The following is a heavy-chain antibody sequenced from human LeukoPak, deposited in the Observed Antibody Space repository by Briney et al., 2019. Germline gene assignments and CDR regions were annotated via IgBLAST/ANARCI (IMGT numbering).Heavy chain of an antibody. CDR3: ARDKSKIVVVPAAIGEGYYYYMDV. CDR1: GGTFSSYA. J-gene: IGHJ6*03. Sequence: GASVKVSCKASGGTFSSYAISWVRQAPGQGLEWMGIINPSGGSTSYAQKFQGRVTMTRDTSTSTVYMELSSLRSEDTAVYYCARDKSKIVVVPAAIGEGYYYYMDVWGKGTTVTVSS. D-gene: IGHD2-2*02. V-gene: IGHV1-46*01. CDR2: INPSGGST.